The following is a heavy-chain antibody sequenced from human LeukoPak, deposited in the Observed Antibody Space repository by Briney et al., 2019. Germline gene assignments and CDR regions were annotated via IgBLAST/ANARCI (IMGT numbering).Heavy chain of an antibody. CDR3: AKDLYSSGWYPPV. J-gene: IGHJ4*02. CDR1: GFTFSSYG. Sequence: GGSLRLSCAASGFTFSSYGMHWVRQAPGKGLEWVAVISYDGSNKYYADSVKGRFTISRDNSKNTLYLQMNSLRAEDTAVYYCAKDLYSSGWYPPVWGQGTLVTVSS. CDR2: ISYDGSNK. V-gene: IGHV3-30*18. D-gene: IGHD6-19*01.